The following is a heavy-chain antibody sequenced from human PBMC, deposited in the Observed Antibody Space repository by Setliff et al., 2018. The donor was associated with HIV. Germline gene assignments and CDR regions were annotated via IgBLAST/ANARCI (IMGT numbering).Heavy chain of an antibody. J-gene: IGHJ4*02. D-gene: IGHD3-10*01. V-gene: IGHV3-23*01. CDR1: GFSFSSYA. CDR3: AKKTAAYTSGSWLHY. Sequence: GGSLRLSCAANGFSFSSYAMSWVRQAPGKGLEWVSGISGSGGDTYYADSVKGRFVISREKSKSTRYLQMNSLRAEDTAVYYCAKKTAAYTSGSWLHYWGQGTLVTVSS. CDR2: ISGSGGDT.